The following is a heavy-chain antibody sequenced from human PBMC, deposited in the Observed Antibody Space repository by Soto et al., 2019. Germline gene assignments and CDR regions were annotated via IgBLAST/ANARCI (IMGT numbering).Heavy chain of an antibody. Sequence: GSLRLSCAASGFTVSSNYMSWVRQAPGKGLEWVSVIYSGGSTYYADSVKGRFTISRDNSKNTLYLQMNSLRAEDTAVYYCATSWRDREIRHHYYYGMDVCGPVTTVPVSS. V-gene: IGHV3-53*01. D-gene: IGHD1-1*01. J-gene: IGHJ6*02. CDR2: IYSGGST. CDR1: GFTVSSNY. CDR3: ATSWRDREIRHHYYYGMDV.